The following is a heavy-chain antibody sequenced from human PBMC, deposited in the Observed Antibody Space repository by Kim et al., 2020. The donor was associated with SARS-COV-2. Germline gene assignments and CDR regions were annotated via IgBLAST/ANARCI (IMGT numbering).Heavy chain of an antibody. CDR1: DYPISSGYY. V-gene: IGHV4-38-2*02. D-gene: IGHD3-10*01. CDR3: ARSVEVLWFGELSPEWYFDL. CDR2: IYQSGST. Sequence: SETLSLTCTVSDYPISSGYYWGWIRQPPGKGLEWIGSIYQSGSTYYNPSLKSRVTISLDTSKNQFSLKLGSVTAADTAVYYCARSVEVLWFGELSPEWYFDLWGRSTLVTVSS. J-gene: IGHJ2*01.